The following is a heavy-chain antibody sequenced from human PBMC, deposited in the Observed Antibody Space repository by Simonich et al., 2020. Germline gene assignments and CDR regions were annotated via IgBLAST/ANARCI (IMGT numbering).Heavy chain of an antibody. CDR3: ARPLGIVWAFDI. V-gene: IGHV4-34*01. Sequence: QVQLQQWGAGLLKPSETLSLTCAVYGGSFSGYYWSWIRQPPGKGLEWIGEINHSGSTNYNPSLKSRVTISVDTSKNQFSLKLSSVTAADTAVYYCARPLGIVWAFDIWGQGTMVNVSS. CDR2: INHSGST. J-gene: IGHJ3*02. D-gene: IGHD3-16*01. CDR1: GGSFSGYY.